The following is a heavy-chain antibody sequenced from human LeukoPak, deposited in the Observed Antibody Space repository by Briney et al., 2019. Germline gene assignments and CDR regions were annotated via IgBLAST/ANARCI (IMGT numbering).Heavy chain of an antibody. D-gene: IGHD3-3*01. J-gene: IGHJ4*02. CDR2: IKSKTDGGTT. CDR3: AKDGLQFSEWLPPLGY. V-gene: IGHV3-15*01. CDR1: GFTFSNAW. Sequence: GGSLRLSCAASGFTFSNAWMSWVRQAPGKGLEWVGRIKSKTDGGTTDYAAPVKGRFTISRDITKNTLYLQMNSLRAEDTAVYYCAKDGLQFSEWLPPLGYWGQGTLVTVSS.